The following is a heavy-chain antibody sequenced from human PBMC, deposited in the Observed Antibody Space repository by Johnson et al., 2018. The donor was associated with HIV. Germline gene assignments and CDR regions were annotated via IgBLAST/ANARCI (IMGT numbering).Heavy chain of an antibody. Sequence: QVQLVESGGGVVQPGRSLRLSCAASGITFSDYAMHWVRQAPGKVLGWVAVIYYEGSNKYYADSVKGRLTISRDNSKKTLYLQMTSLRAEDTAVNYCTRTPSLPGAFDIWGQGTMVTVSS. CDR2: IYYEGSNK. CDR1: GITFSDYA. CDR3: TRTPSLPGAFDI. V-gene: IGHV3-30-3*01. J-gene: IGHJ3*02.